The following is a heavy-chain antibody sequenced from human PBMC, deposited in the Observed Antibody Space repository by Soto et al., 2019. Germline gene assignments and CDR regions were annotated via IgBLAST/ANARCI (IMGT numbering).Heavy chain of an antibody. Sequence: QVQLQQWGAGPLRPLETLSLTCGVSGGSFSGYYWAWIRQSPGKGLEWIGEINDRGSINYNPSLKGRVSISVDTSKNHFSLQLRSVTAADTAVYYCARESHDILTGPPWVWYFDLWGRGTLVTVSS. CDR2: INDRGSI. J-gene: IGHJ2*01. CDR1: GGSFSGYY. CDR3: ARESHDILTGPPWVWYFDL. V-gene: IGHV4-34*01. D-gene: IGHD3-9*01.